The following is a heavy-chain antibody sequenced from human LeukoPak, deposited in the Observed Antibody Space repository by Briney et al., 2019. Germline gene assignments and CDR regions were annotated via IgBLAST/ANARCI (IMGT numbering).Heavy chain of an antibody. CDR1: GGSISSGGYY. CDR3: AREVRTTVSPQGMDV. V-gene: IGHV4-31*03. Sequence: SETLSLTCTVSGGSISSGGYYWSWIRQHPGKGLEWIGYIYYSGSTYYNPSLKSRVTISVDTPKNQFSLKLSSVTAADTAVYYWAREVRTTVSPQGMDVWGQGTTVTVPS. CDR2: IYYSGST. J-gene: IGHJ6*02. D-gene: IGHD4-17*01.